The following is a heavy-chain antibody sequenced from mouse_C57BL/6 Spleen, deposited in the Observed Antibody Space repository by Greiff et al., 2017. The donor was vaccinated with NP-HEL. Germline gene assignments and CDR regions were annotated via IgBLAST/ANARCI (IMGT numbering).Heavy chain of an antibody. CDR2: INPNNGGT. Sequence: EVQLQQSGPELVKPGASVKISCKASGYTFTDYYMNWVKQSHGKSLEWIGDINPNNGGTSYNQKFKGKATLTVDKSSSTAYMELRSLTSEDSAVYYCARSNYYGSRRKTGYFDVWGTGTTVTVSS. V-gene: IGHV1-26*01. D-gene: IGHD1-1*01. J-gene: IGHJ1*03. CDR3: ARSNYYGSRRKTGYFDV. CDR1: GYTFTDYY.